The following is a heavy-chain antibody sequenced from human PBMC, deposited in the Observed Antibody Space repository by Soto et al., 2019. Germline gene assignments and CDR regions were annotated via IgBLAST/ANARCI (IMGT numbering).Heavy chain of an antibody. V-gene: IGHV1-2*04. CDR3: ARDLVEAAAGTLRYYYYGMDV. J-gene: IGHJ6*02. D-gene: IGHD6-13*01. CDR1: GYTFTGYY. Sequence: ASVKVSCKASGYTFTGYYMHWVRQAPGQGLEWMGWINPNSGGTNYAQKFQGWVTMTRDTSISTAYMELSRLRSDDTAVYYCARDLVEAAAGTLRYYYYGMDVWGQGTTVTASS. CDR2: INPNSGGT.